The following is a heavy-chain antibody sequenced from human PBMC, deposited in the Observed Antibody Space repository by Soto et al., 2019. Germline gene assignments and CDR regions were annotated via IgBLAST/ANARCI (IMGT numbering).Heavy chain of an antibody. CDR3: ARSRDGEGAFDY. CDR1: GFTFSSYA. CDR2: ISYDGSNK. D-gene: IGHD3-10*01. Sequence: QVQLVESGGGVVQPGRSLRLSCAASGFTFSSYAMHWVRQAPGKGLEWVAVISYDGSNKYYAVSVKGRFTISRDNSKNTLYLQMNSLRAEDTAVYYCARSRDGEGAFDYWGQGTMVTVSS. V-gene: IGHV3-30-3*01. J-gene: IGHJ3*01.